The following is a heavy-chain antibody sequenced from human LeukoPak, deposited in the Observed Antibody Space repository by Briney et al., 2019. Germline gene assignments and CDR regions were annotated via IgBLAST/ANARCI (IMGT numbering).Heavy chain of an antibody. CDR2: IHSDGTTT. D-gene: IGHD4-23*01. CDR3: ARDHGYGGRCDFDY. V-gene: IGHV3-74*01. Sequence: PGVSLRLSCAASGFTFSSYWMHWVRQAPGKGLVWVSRIHSDGTTTSYADSVKGRFTISRDNAKNTLYLQMNSLRAEDTAVYYCARDHGYGGRCDFDYWGQGTLVTASS. CDR1: GFTFSSYW. J-gene: IGHJ4*02.